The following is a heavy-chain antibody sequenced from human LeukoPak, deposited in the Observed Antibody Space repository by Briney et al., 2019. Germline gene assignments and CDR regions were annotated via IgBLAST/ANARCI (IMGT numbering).Heavy chain of an antibody. CDR2: INPNSGGT. V-gene: IGHV1-2*02. D-gene: IGHD6-19*01. Sequence: ASVKVSCKASGYTFTGYYMHWVRQAPGQGLEWMGWINPNSGGTNYAQKFQGRVTMTRDTSISTAYMELSRLKSDDTAVYYCARGLSSGWDEYYFDYWGQGTLVTVSS. CDR1: GYTFTGYY. J-gene: IGHJ4*02. CDR3: ARGLSSGWDEYYFDY.